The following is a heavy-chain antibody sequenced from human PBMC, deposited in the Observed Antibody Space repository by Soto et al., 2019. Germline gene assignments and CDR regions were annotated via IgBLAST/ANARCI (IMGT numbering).Heavy chain of an antibody. CDR2: TSYDGSNK. CDR1: GFTFSSYA. D-gene: IGHD6-19*01. V-gene: IGHV3-30-3*01. Sequence: GGSLRLSCAASGFTFSSYAMHWVRQAPGKGLEWVAVTSYDGSNKYYADSVKGRFTISRDNSKNTLYLQMNSLRAEDTAVYYCARDKQWLVFFDYWRQETPVTVCS. CDR3: ARDKQWLVFFDY. J-gene: IGHJ4*02.